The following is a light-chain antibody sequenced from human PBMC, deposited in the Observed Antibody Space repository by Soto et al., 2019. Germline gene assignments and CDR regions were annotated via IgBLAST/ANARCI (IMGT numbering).Light chain of an antibody. CDR2: GAS. Sequence: EILLTQSPGTLSLSPGERATLSCRASQSIGNSYLAWYLQKPGQAPRLLIYGASIRATGIPERFSGSGSGTDFSLTISRLEAEDFAVYYCQQYGSPPRTFGQGTKVDIK. J-gene: IGKJ1*01. CDR1: QSIGNSY. CDR3: QQYGSPPRT. V-gene: IGKV3-20*01.